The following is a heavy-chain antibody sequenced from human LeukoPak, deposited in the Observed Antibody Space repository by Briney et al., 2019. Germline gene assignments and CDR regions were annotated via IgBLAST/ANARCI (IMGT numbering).Heavy chain of an antibody. J-gene: IGHJ6*03. CDR2: IYYSGST. CDR3: ARHGPSNDFWSGSLYYLDV. D-gene: IGHD3-3*01. V-gene: IGHV4-39*01. Sequence: SETLSLTCTVSGGSISSSSYYWGWIRQPPGKGLEWIGSIYYSGSTYYNPSLKSRVTISVDTSKNQFSLKLSSVTAADTAVYYCARHGPSNDFWSGSLYYLDVWGKGTTVTVSS. CDR1: GGSISSSSYY.